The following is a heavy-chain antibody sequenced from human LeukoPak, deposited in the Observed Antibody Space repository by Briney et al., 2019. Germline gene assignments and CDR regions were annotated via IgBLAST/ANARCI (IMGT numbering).Heavy chain of an antibody. J-gene: IGHJ5*02. CDR2: ISSSSSYI. CDR3: ARGRRGFDP. V-gene: IGHV3-21*01. Sequence: GGSLRLSCAASGFRFSDFTMTWVRQAPGKGLEWVSSISSSSSYIYYADSVKGRFTISRDNAKNSLYLQMNSLRAEDTAVYYCARGRRGFDPWGQGTLVTVSS. CDR1: GFRFSDFT.